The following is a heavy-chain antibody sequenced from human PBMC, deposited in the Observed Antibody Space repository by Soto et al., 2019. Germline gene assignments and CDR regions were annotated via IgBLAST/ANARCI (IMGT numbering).Heavy chain of an antibody. CDR2: IWYDGTNK. J-gene: IGHJ5*02. V-gene: IGHV3-33*01. CDR3: ARAHYNYVSILPRGFDP. CDR1: GCVFSSYG. D-gene: IGHD3-10*02. Sequence: HGGSVRHCGAASGCVFSSYGRNCVRQAPGKGLEWVAVIWYDGTNKYYADSVKGRFTISRDNSKNTLYLQMGSLRAEDMAVYYCARAHYNYVSILPRGFDPWGQGTLVTISA.